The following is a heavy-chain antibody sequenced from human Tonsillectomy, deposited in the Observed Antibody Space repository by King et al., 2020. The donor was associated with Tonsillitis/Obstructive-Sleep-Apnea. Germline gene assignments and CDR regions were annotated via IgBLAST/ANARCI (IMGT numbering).Heavy chain of an antibody. V-gene: IGHV3-48*03. J-gene: IGHJ5*02. D-gene: IGHD2/OR15-2a*01. CDR1: GFTFSSYE. CDR3: ARGDTLFAP. Sequence: QLVQSGGGLVQPGGSLRLSCAASGFTFSSYEMNWVRQAPGKGLEWVSYISSSGSTIYYADSVKGRVTISRDNAKNSLYLQMNSLRAEDTAVYYCARGDTLFAPWGQGTLVTVSS. CDR2: ISSSGSTI.